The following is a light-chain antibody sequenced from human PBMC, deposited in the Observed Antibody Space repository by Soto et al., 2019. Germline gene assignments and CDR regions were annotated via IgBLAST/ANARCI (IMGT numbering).Light chain of an antibody. V-gene: IGLV2-14*01. CDR3: SSYASITAVL. CDR1: SSDIGGYDY. CDR2: DVT. J-gene: IGLJ2*01. Sequence: QSALTQPASVSGSPGQSITISCTGTSSDIGGYDYISWYQQHPGNAPRLMIYDVTKRPSGVSHRFSGSKSANTASLTISGLQAEDDANYYCSSYASITAVLFGGGTKLTVL.